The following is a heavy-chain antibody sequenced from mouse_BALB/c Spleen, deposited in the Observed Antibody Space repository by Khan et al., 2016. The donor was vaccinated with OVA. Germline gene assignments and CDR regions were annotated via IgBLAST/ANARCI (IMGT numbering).Heavy chain of an antibody. Sequence: QVQLQQSGAELVKPGASVKLSCKTSGYTFTSYWIQWVKQRPGQGLGWIGEIFPGTGTTYYNENFKGKATLTIDTSSTTAYMQLSSLTSEDSAVYFVARGYFSNYEFAYWGQGTLVTVSS. V-gene: IGHV1S132*01. D-gene: IGHD2-5*01. J-gene: IGHJ3*01. CDR2: IFPGTGTT. CDR3: ARGYFSNYEFAY. CDR1: GYTFTSYW.